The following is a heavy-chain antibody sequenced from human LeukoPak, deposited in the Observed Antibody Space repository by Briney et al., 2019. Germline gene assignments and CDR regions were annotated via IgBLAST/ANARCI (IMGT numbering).Heavy chain of an antibody. V-gene: IGHV5-51*01. CDR1: GYSFTSYW. CDR2: IYPGDSDT. CDR3: ARGVVVPAAVPTGWFDP. Sequence: GESLKISCKGSGYSFTSYWIGWVRQMPGKGLEWMGIIYPGDSDTRYSPSFQGQVTISADKSISTAYLQWSSLKASDTAMYYCARGVVVPAAVPTGWFDPWGQGTLVTVSS. J-gene: IGHJ5*02. D-gene: IGHD2-2*01.